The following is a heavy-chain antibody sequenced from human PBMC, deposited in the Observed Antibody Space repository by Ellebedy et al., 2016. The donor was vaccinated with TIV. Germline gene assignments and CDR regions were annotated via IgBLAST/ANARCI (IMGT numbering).Heavy chain of an antibody. J-gene: IGHJ4*02. V-gene: IGHV4-59*01. CDR2: ITYSGYT. Sequence: MPSETLSLTCTVSGGSISSYYWSWIRQPPGKGLEWIGYITYSGYTTYNPSLKSRVTISVDTSKNQFSLKLSSVTAADTAVYYCPTHGSAYSFAFWGQGTLVTVSS. CDR1: GGSISSYY. D-gene: IGHD2-21*01. CDR3: PTHGSAYSFAF.